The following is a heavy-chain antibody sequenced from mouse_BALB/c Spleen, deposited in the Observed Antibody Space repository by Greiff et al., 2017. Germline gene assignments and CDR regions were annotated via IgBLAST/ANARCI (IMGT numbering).Heavy chain of an antibody. CDR3: AREREGYDGFAY. CDR1: GFTFSDYY. CDR2: ISDGGSYT. V-gene: IGHV5-4*02. J-gene: IGHJ3*01. D-gene: IGHD2-14*01. Sequence: EVMLVESGGGLVKPGGSLKLSCAASGFTFSDYYMYWVRQTPEKRLEWVATISDGGSYTYYPDSVKGRFTISRDNAKNNLYLQMSSLKSEDTAMYYCAREREGYDGFAYWGQGTLVTVSA.